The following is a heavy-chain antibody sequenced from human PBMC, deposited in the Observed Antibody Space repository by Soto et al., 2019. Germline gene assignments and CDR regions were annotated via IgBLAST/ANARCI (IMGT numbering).Heavy chain of an antibody. CDR1: GGTFSSYA. D-gene: IGHD3-22*01. CDR3: ARGAPVGGYSSSRHWYYYYGMDV. V-gene: IGHV1-69*01. J-gene: IGHJ6*02. CDR2: IIPIFGTA. Sequence: QVQLVQSGAEVKKPGSSVKVSCKASGGTFSSYAISWVRQAPGQGLEWMGGIIPIFGTANYAQKFQGRGTISADESTGTAYMGLITLGSEATAVYFCARGAPVGGYSSSRHWYYYYGMDVWGQGPTVTVSS.